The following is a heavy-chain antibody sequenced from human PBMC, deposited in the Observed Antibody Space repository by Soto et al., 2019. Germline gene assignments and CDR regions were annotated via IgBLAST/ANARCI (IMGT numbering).Heavy chain of an antibody. D-gene: IGHD1-26*01. CDR3: ARDGMNCGSCYPRPHNWFDP. V-gene: IGHV1-3*01. Sequence: KFQGRVTITRDTSASTAYMELSSLRSEDTAVYYCARDGMNCGSCYPRPHNWFDPWGQGTLVTVSS. J-gene: IGHJ5*02.